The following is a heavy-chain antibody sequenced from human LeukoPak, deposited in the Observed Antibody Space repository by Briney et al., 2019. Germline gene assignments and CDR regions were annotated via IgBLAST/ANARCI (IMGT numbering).Heavy chain of an antibody. D-gene: IGHD6-13*01. V-gene: IGHV3-15*01. CDR1: GFTFSSYS. Sequence: GGSLRLSCAASGFTFSSYSMNWVRQAPGKGLEWVGRIKSKTDGGTTDYAAPVKGRFTISRDDSKNTLYLQMNSLKTEDTAVYYCTTDEFGIAAAGYFDYWGQGTLVTVSS. CDR3: TTDEFGIAAAGYFDY. CDR2: IKSKTDGGTT. J-gene: IGHJ4*02.